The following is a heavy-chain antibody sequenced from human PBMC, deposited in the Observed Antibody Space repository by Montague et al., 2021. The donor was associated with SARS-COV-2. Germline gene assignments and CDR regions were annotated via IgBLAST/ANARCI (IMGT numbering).Heavy chain of an antibody. J-gene: IGHJ6*02. CDR2: ISSSGGGSTK. V-gene: IGHV3-48*03. Sequence: SLRLSCPAPGFIFSSYEMNWVRQAPGKGLEWISYISSSGGGSTKHYTDSVKGRFTISRDNAKNSLYLQMNSLRVEDTAIYYCARDRDWDDWCGMDVWGQGTTVTVSS. CDR1: GFIFSSYE. CDR3: ARDRDWDDWCGMDV. D-gene: IGHD2-21*01.